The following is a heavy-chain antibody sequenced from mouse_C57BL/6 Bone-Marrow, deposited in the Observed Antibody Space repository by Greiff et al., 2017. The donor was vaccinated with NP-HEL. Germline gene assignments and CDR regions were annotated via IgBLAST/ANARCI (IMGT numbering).Heavy chain of an antibody. V-gene: IGHV1-42*01. Sequence: VQLQQSGPELVKPGASVKISCKASGYSFTGYYMNWVKQSPEKSLEWIGEINPSTGGTTYNQKFKAKATLTVDKSSSTAYMQLKSLTSEDSAVXYCARSGAYYSGSSPWFAYWGQGTLVTVSA. D-gene: IGHD1-1*01. CDR2: INPSTGGT. CDR1: GYSFTGYY. J-gene: IGHJ3*01. CDR3: ARSGAYYSGSSPWFAY.